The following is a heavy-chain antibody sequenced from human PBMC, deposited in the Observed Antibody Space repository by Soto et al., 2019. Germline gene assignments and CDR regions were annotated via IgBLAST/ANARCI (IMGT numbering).Heavy chain of an antibody. D-gene: IGHD2-15*01. V-gene: IGHV1-46*03. CDR1: GYTFTIYY. J-gene: IGHJ4*02. CDR2: INPSGGST. CDR3: ARDPDVEGSGGSCCPFDY. Sequence: ASVKVSCKASGYTFTIYYMHWVRQAPGQGLEWMGIINPSGGSTSYAQKFQGRVTMTRDTFTSTVYMELSSLRSEDTAVYYCARDPDVEGSGGSCCPFDYWGQGTLVTVSS.